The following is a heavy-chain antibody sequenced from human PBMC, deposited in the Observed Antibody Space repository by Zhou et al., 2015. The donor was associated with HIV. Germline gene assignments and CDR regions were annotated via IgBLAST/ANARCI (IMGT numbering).Heavy chain of an antibody. V-gene: IGHV1-69*08. J-gene: IGHJ5*02. CDR1: GGTFSSYT. CDR2: IIPILGIA. CDR3: ARDYVPSEYYYGSGSYYLAPWFDP. Sequence: QVQLVQSGAEVKKPGSSVKVSCKASGGTFSSYTISWVRQAPGQGLEWMGRIIPILGIANYAQKFQGRVTITADKSTSTAYMELSSLRSEDTAVYYCARDYVPSEYYYGSGSYYLAPWFDPWGQGTLVTVSS. D-gene: IGHD3-10*01.